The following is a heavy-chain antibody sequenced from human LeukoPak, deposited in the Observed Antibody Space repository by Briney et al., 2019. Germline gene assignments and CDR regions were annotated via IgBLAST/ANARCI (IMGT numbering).Heavy chain of an antibody. J-gene: IGHJ6*02. Sequence: GGSLRLSCAASGFTFSDYNMNWVRQAPGKGLEWVSYITNGGSTIHHADSVKGRFTISRDNAKKTLYLQMNSLRAENTAADYWSRSIGLPGWGVDVWGQGTTVTVSS. CDR3: SRSIGLPGWGVDV. D-gene: IGHD2/OR15-2a*01. CDR2: ITNGGSTI. CDR1: GFTFSDYN. V-gene: IGHV3-11*01.